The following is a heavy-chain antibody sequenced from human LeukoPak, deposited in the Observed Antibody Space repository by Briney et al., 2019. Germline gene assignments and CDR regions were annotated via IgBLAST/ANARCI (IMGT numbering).Heavy chain of an antibody. J-gene: IGHJ5*01. Sequence: SETLSLTCSVSGDSISGYYWSWIRQPAGKGLEWIGLIYSTGTTNYHPSLKSRVTMSVDTSKNHFSLKLTSVTAADTAVYYCARPYRRYCSTCGFDSWGQGTLVTVSS. CDR1: GDSISGYY. D-gene: IGHD2-2*01. V-gene: IGHV4-4*07. CDR2: IYSTGTT. CDR3: ARPYRRYCSTCGFDS.